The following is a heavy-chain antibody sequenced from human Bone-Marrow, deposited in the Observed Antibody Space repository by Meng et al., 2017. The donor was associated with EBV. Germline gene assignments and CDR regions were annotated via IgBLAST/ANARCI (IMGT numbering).Heavy chain of an antibody. CDR1: GGSVSGYY. D-gene: IGHD3-10*01. J-gene: IGHJ5*02. CDR3: ARGFSSMVRGVKPNNWFDP. Sequence: VQLQQWGAGLLKPSETLSPTCAVYGGSVSGYYWSWIRQPPGKGLEWIGEINHSGSTNYNPSLKSRVTISVDTSKNQFSLKLSSVTAADTAVYYCARGFSSMVRGVKPNNWFDPWGQGTLVTVSS. CDR2: INHSGST. V-gene: IGHV4-34*01.